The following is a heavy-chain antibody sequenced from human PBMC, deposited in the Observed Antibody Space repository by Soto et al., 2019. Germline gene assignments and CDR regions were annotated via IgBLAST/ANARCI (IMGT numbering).Heavy chain of an antibody. V-gene: IGHV1-8*02. CDR2: MNPGSGKT. CDR3: ARGASAGTLNGFDP. CDR1: GYTFINFD. Sequence: QVQLVQSGAEVKEPGASVRVSCKASGYTFINFDISWVRQAAGQGLEWLGWMNPGSGKTGYASKFQGRVAMTRDAPTDTPPREGSSRTSDDPAVYYWARGASAGTLNGFDPGGKGPLAPV. D-gene: IGHD6-13*01. J-gene: IGHJ5*02.